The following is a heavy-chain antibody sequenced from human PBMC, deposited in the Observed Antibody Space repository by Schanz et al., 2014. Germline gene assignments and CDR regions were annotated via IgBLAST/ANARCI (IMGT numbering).Heavy chain of an antibody. J-gene: IGHJ4*02. V-gene: IGHV7-4-1*02. CDR2: INTNTGNP. Sequence: QVQLVQSGSELKKPGASVKVSCKASGYTFTSYAMNWVRQAPGQGLEWVGWINTNTGNPTYAQGFTGRFVFSLDTSVRKAYLQISSLKAEDTAAYYCTTETIAMAGTFSIWGQGTLVTVSS. CDR1: GYTFTSYA. CDR3: TTETIAMAGTFSI. D-gene: IGHD6-19*01.